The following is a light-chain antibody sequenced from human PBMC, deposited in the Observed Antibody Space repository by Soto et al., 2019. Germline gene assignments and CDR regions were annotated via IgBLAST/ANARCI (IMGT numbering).Light chain of an antibody. V-gene: IGKV3-15*01. CDR2: GAS. J-gene: IGKJ5*01. CDR3: QQCNNWPPIT. Sequence: EIVITQSPATLSVSPGERATLSCSASQSVSSNLAWYQQKPGQAPRLLIYGASTRATGIPARFSGSGSGTEFTLTISSLQSEDFAVYYCQQCNNWPPITFGQGTRLEIK. CDR1: QSVSSN.